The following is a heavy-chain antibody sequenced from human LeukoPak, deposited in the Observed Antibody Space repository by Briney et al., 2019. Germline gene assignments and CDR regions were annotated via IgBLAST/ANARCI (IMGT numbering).Heavy chain of an antibody. CDR3: ARLDPGSNPPVWDY. CDR1: GYSFNNYW. V-gene: IGHV5-51*01. Sequence: KAGESLKISCKGSGYSFNNYWIGWVRPMPGKGLEWMGIMYPRDSDTRYSPSFQGQVTISADKSISTAYLQLSTLKASDTAVYYCARLDPGSNPPVWDYWGQGTLVTVSS. J-gene: IGHJ4*02. D-gene: IGHD3-10*01. CDR2: MYPRDSDT.